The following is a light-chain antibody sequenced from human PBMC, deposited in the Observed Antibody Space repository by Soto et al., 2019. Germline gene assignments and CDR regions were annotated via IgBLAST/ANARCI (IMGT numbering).Light chain of an antibody. Sequence: DIQMTQSPSSLSASVEDRVTITCRTSQSISNYLTWYQQKPGKAPTLLIYAASTLHSGVPSRFSGSRSEPDFTLTIRGLQHAEFATYYCTQRYSNSRTFGQETNVE. V-gene: IGKV1-39*01. CDR2: AAS. CDR3: TQRYSNSRT. CDR1: QSISNY. J-gene: IGKJ1*01.